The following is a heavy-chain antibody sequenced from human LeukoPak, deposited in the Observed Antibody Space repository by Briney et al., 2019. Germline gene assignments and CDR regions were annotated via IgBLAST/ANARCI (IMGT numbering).Heavy chain of an antibody. V-gene: IGHV3-7*01. Sequence: GGSLRLSCAASGFTFSSYWMSWVRQAPGKGLEWVANIKQDGSEKYYVDSVKGRFTISRDNAKNSLYLQMNSLRAEDTAVYYCARNDYYDSSGYSRIDYYYYYMDVWGKGTTVTVSS. J-gene: IGHJ6*03. CDR2: IKQDGSEK. CDR1: GFTFSSYW. D-gene: IGHD3-22*01. CDR3: ARNDYYDSSGYSRIDYYYYYMDV.